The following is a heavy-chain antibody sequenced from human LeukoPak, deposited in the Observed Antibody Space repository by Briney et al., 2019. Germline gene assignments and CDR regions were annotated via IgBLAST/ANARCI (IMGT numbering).Heavy chain of an antibody. V-gene: IGHV3-23*01. Sequence: GGSLRLSCAASGFTFITYAMTWVRQAPGKGLEWVSAISNSGGSTYYADSVRGRFTISRDNSKNTLYLQMNSLRAEDTAVYYCAPVPEPFFDYWGQGTLVTVSS. CDR3: APVPEPFFDY. J-gene: IGHJ4*02. D-gene: IGHD1-14*01. CDR2: ISNSGGST. CDR1: GFTFITYA.